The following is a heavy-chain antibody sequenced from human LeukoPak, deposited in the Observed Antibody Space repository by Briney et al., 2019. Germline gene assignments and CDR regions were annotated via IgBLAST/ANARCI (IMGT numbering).Heavy chain of an antibody. D-gene: IGHD3-22*01. CDR2: INHSGST. Sequence: PSETLSLTCAVYGGSFSDFYCSWFRQPPAKGLEWTGEINHSGSTDYNPSLKSRVTISVDTSKNQFSLRLNSVTAADTAVYFCAYSSGSQQRWGQGTLVTVSS. CDR3: AYSSGSQQR. J-gene: IGHJ1*01. V-gene: IGHV4-34*01. CDR1: GGSFSDFY.